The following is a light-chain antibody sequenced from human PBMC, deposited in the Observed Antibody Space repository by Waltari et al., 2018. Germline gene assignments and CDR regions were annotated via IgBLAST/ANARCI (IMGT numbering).Light chain of an antibody. CDR1: LGTSNL. CDR2: HSS. V-gene: IGLV2-23*01. CDR3: CSNNEGHAHV. J-gene: IGLJ1*01. Sequence: QSALTQPPSVSGTLGQSVTITCTGPLGTSNLVSWYRPLPGTVPKLILYHSSERPSGTSVRCSGSRSGNTASLTISGLQSDDEADYYCCSNNEGHAHVFGTGTRVTVL.